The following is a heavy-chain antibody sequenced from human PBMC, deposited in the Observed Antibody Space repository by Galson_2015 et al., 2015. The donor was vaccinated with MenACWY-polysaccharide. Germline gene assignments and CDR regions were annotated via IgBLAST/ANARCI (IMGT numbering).Heavy chain of an antibody. V-gene: IGHV4-34*01. J-gene: IGHJ4*02. CDR1: GGSFSGYY. CDR2: INQSGIA. Sequence: ETLSLTCGVSGGSFSGYYWGWIRQSPGRGLEWIGEINQSGIANYNPSLKSRATISIETSKNQVSLKVTSLTAADTAVYYCARVRWGYSYGYFNIDQWGQGTLVTVSS. D-gene: IGHD5-18*01. CDR3: ARVRWGYSYGYFNIDQ.